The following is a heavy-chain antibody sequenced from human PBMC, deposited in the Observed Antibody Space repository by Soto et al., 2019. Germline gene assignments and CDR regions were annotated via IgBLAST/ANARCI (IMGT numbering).Heavy chain of an antibody. Sequence: PGGSLRLSCAASGFTFSSYWMSWVRQAPGKGLEWVANIKQDGSEKYYVDSVKGRFTITRDNAKNSLYLQMNSLRAENTAVYYCARDSAAMVPGFDYWGQGTLVTVS. CDR1: GFTFSSYW. V-gene: IGHV3-7*01. J-gene: IGHJ4*02. CDR2: IKQDGSEK. CDR3: ARDSAAMVPGFDY. D-gene: IGHD5-18*01.